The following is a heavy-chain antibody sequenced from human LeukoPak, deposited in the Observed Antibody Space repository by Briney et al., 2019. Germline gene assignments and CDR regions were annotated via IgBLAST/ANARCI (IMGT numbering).Heavy chain of an antibody. Sequence: SETLSLTCTVSGGSISSYYWSWIRQPPGKGLERIGYISYSGSTNYNPSLKSRVTMSVDTSMKQFSLRLSSVTAADTAVYYCAGGSSSKYYGLDVWGQGATATVSS. D-gene: IGHD6-6*01. CDR2: ISYSGST. J-gene: IGHJ6*02. CDR1: GGSISSYY. V-gene: IGHV4-59*01. CDR3: AGGSSSKYYGLDV.